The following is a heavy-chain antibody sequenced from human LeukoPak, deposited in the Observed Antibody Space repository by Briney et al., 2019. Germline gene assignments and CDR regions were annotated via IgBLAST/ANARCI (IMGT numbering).Heavy chain of an antibody. D-gene: IGHD6-19*01. V-gene: IGHV3-7*01. CDR3: AREGIAVAGTSPLDY. CDR2: IKQDGSEK. Sequence: GGSLRLSCAASGFTFSSYAMSWVRQAPGKGLEWVANIKQDGSEKYYVDSVKGRFTISRDNAKNSLYLQINSLRAEDTAVYYCAREGIAVAGTSPLDYWGQGTLVTVSS. CDR1: GFTFSSYA. J-gene: IGHJ4*02.